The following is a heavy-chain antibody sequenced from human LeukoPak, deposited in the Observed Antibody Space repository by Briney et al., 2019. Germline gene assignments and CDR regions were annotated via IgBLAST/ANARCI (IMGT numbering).Heavy chain of an antibody. D-gene: IGHD6-19*01. J-gene: IGHJ5*02. Sequence: ASVKVSCKASGYTFTGYYMHWVRQAPGQGLEWMGWINPNSGGTNYAQKFQGRVTMTRDTSISTAYMELSRLRSDDTAVYYCASYSSATKNYNWFDPWGQGTLVTVSS. V-gene: IGHV1-2*02. CDR2: INPNSGGT. CDR3: ASYSSATKNYNWFDP. CDR1: GYTFTGYY.